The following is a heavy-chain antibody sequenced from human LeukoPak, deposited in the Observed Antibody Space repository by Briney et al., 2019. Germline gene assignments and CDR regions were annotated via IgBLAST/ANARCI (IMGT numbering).Heavy chain of an antibody. Sequence: ASVKVSCKASGYTFTSYGISWVRQAPGQGLEWMGWISAYNGNTNYAQKLQGRVTMTTDTSTSTAYMELRSLRPDDTAVYYCARDGNVLRFLEWLSNSGYFDYWGQGTLVTVSS. CDR1: GYTFTSYG. J-gene: IGHJ4*02. CDR3: ARDGNVLRFLEWLSNSGYFDY. V-gene: IGHV1-18*01. D-gene: IGHD3-3*01. CDR2: ISAYNGNT.